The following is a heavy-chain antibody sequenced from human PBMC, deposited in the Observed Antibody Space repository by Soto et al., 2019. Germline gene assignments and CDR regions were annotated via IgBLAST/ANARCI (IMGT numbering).Heavy chain of an antibody. V-gene: IGHV4-4*02. J-gene: IGHJ4*02. CDR3: ARDRGYGDPLVFFDY. CDR1: GGSISSSNW. D-gene: IGHD4-17*01. CDR2: IYHSGST. Sequence: NPSETLSLTCAVSGGSISSSNWWSWVRQPPGKGLEWIGEIYHSGSTNYNPSLKSRVTISVDKSKNQFSLKLSSVTAADTAVYYCARDRGYGDPLVFFDYWGQGTLVTVSS.